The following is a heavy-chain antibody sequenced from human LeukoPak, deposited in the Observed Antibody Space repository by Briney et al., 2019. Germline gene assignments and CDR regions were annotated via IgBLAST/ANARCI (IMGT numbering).Heavy chain of an antibody. J-gene: IGHJ4*02. CDR2: ISGSGDST. CDR1: GFTFSTYA. D-gene: IGHD3/OR15-3a*01. V-gene: IGHV3-23*01. Sequence: PGGSLRLSCAASGFTFSTYAVNWVRQAPGKGLEWVSTISGSGDSTYYADSVKGRFTISRDNSKNTLYLQMNSLRAEDTAVYYCARDQDFGLQAALDYWGQGTLVTVSS. CDR3: ARDQDFGLQAALDY.